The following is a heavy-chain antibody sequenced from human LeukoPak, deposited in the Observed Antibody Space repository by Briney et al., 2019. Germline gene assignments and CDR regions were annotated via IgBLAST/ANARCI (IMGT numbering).Heavy chain of an antibody. V-gene: IGHV1-8*01. Sequence: ASVKVSCKASGYTFSNYDINWVRQATGQGLEWMGWMNPNSGNTGYAQKFQGRVTMTRDTPINTAYMELSSLRSDDTAVYYCARGSQTIITTFCDNWGQGTLVTVSS. J-gene: IGHJ4*02. CDR1: GYTFSNYD. CDR3: ARGSQTIITTFCDN. CDR2: MNPNSGNT. D-gene: IGHD3-22*01.